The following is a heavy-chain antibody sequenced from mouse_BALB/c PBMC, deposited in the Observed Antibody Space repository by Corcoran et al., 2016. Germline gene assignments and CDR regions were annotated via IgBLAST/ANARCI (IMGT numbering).Heavy chain of an antibody. CDR3: ATTATYYDDY. V-gene: IGHV9-1*02. CDR1: GYTFTNYG. Sequence: QIQLVQSGPELKKPGETVKISCKASGYTFTNYGMNGVKQAPGKGLKWMGWINTDTGEPTYADCFKGGFAFSVEKSATTAFLQINNLKNEDMATDFWATTATYYDDYWSQGTTLTVSS. D-gene: IGHD1-2*01. CDR2: INTDTGEP. J-gene: IGHJ2*01.